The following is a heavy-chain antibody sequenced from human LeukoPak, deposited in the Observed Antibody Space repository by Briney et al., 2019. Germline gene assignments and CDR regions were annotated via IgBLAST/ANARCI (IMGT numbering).Heavy chain of an antibody. J-gene: IGHJ4*02. CDR2: ISYDGSNK. V-gene: IGHV3-30*04. CDR1: GFTFSSYA. Sequence: PGGSLRLSCAASGFTFSSYAMHWVRKAPGKGLEWVAVISYDGSNKYYADSVKGRFTISRDNSKNTLYLQMNSLRAEDTAVYYCARDRERYYYGSGRDYWGQGTLVTVSS. CDR3: ARDRERYYYGSGRDY. D-gene: IGHD3-10*01.